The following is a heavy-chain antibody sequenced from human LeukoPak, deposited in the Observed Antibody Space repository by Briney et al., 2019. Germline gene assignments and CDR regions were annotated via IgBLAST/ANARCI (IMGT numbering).Heavy chain of an antibody. J-gene: IGHJ4*02. V-gene: IGHV4-59*08. Sequence: KPSETLSLTCTVSGGSISSYYWSWIRQSPVKGLEWIGYIYYSGSTNYNPSLRSRVTISVDTSKSQFSLKLSSVTAADTAVYYCARGDSGWYWDYWGQGTLVTVSS. D-gene: IGHD6-19*01. CDR3: ARGDSGWYWDY. CDR2: IYYSGST. CDR1: GGSISSYY.